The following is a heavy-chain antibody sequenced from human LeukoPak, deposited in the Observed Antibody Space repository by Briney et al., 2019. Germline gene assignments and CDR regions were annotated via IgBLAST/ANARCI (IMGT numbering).Heavy chain of an antibody. D-gene: IGHD3-10*01. CDR2: IDTNTGNP. CDR3: ARRSMVQHMDV. Sequence: ASVKLSCTASGYTFTNHAINWVRQSPGQPLEYIGWIDTNTGNPSYAQAITGRIVFSLDTSVSTTYLEIRSLNAEDSAVYFCARRSMVQHMDVWGKGPTVIVSS. CDR1: GYTFTNHA. J-gene: IGHJ6*03. V-gene: IGHV7-4-1*02.